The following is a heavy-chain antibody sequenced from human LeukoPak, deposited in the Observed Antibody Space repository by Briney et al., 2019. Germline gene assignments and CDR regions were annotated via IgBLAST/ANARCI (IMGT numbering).Heavy chain of an antibody. D-gene: IGHD1-20*01. CDR2: IHYSGST. J-gene: IGHJ4*02. CDR1: GGTISSYY. Sequence: SETLSLTCTVSGGTISSYYWNWIRQPPGKGLEWIGYIHYSGSTKYNPSLKSRVTISVDTSKNQFSLKLSSVTAADTAVYYCARDPRITGAPGIDYWGQGTLVTVSS. CDR3: ARDPRITGAPGIDY. V-gene: IGHV4-59*12.